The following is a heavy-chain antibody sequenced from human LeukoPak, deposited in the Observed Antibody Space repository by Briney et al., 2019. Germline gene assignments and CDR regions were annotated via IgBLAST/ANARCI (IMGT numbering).Heavy chain of an antibody. V-gene: IGHV4-59*01. Sequence: SETLSLTCTVSGGYISSYYWSWIRQPPGEGLQWIGYIYYTGSTNYNPSLKSRVTISVDTSKNQFSLKLSSVTAADTAVYYCARGRPGTSYYDFWSGYYLFDYWGQGTLVTVSS. CDR3: ARGRPGTSYYDFWSGYYLFDY. J-gene: IGHJ4*02. CDR2: IYYTGST. CDR1: GGYISSYY. D-gene: IGHD3-3*01.